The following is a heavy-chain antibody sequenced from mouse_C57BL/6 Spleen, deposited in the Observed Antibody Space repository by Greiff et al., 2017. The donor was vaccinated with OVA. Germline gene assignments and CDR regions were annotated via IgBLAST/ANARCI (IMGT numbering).Heavy chain of an antibody. CDR1: GYTFTSYW. D-gene: IGHD2-1*01. J-gene: IGHJ4*01. V-gene: IGHV1-50*01. Sequence: VQLQQPGAELVKPGASVKLSCKASGYTFTSYWMQWVKQRPGQGLEWIGEIVPSDSYTNYNQKFKGKATLTVDTSSSTAYMQLSSLTSEDSAVYYCARSSDYGNYEGYYAMDYWGQGTSVTVSS. CDR2: IVPSDSYT. CDR3: ARSSDYGNYEGYYAMDY.